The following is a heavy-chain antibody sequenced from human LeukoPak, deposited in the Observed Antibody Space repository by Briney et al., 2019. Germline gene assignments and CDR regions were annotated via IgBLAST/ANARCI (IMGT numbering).Heavy chain of an antibody. V-gene: IGHV1-46*01. CDR2: INPSGGST. CDR3: ARGGDYGSGSTRRYFDY. J-gene: IGHJ4*02. Sequence: RGASVKVSCKASGYTFTSYYMHWVRQAPGQGLEWMGIINPSGGSTSYVQKFQGRVTMTRDTSTSTVYMELSSLRSEDTAVYYCARGGDYGSGSTRRYFDYWGQGTLVTVSS. CDR1: GYTFTSYY. D-gene: IGHD3-10*01.